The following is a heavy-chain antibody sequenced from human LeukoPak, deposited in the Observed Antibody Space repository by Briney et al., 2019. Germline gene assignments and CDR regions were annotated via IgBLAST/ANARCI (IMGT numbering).Heavy chain of an antibody. CDR2: IYPGDSDT. CDR3: ARCAQQEEFDY. J-gene: IGHJ4*02. CDR1: GYNFANYW. D-gene: IGHD6-13*01. Sequence: GESLKISCQGFGYNFANYWIGWVRQMPGKGLEWMGIIYPGDSDTRYSPSFQGQVTISADKSISTAYLQWSSLKASDTAMYYCARCAQQEEFDYWGQGTLVTVSS. V-gene: IGHV5-51*01.